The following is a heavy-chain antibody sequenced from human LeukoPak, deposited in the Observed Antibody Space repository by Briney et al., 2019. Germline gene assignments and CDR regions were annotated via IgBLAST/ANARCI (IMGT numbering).Heavy chain of an antibody. CDR1: GGSISSSSYY. CDR2: LYYSGST. J-gene: IGHJ4*02. Sequence: SETLSLTCTVSGGSISSSSYYWGWIRQPPGKGLEWIGSLYYSGSTYYNPSLKSRVTISVDTSKNQFSLKLSSVTAADTAVYYCARSGKRGVVIIEGRFDYWGQGTLVTVSS. D-gene: IGHD3-3*01. V-gene: IGHV4-39*01. CDR3: ARSGKRGVVIIEGRFDY.